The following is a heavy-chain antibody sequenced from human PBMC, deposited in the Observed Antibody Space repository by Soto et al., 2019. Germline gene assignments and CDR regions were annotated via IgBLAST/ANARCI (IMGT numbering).Heavy chain of an antibody. CDR2: TYYRSKWYN. V-gene: IGHV6-1*01. CDR3: VASSGYSKGAFDI. J-gene: IGHJ3*02. Sequence: SQTLSLTCAISGDSVSSNSAAWNWIRQSPSRGPEWLGRTYYRSKWYNDYAVSVKSRITINPDTSKNQFSLQLNSVTPEDTALYSCVASSGYSKGAFDIWGQGTMVTVS. CDR1: GDSVSSNSAA. D-gene: IGHD3-22*01.